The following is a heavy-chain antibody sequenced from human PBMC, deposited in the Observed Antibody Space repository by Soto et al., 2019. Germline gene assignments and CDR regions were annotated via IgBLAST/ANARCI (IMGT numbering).Heavy chain of an antibody. CDR1: GFTFNSYS. V-gene: IGHV3-48*02. CDR3: ARGDYFEDY. D-gene: IGHD4-17*01. CDR2: ISSSSSTI. Sequence: EVQLVESGGGLVQPGGSLRLSCAASGFTFNSYSMNWVRQAPGKGRDWVSYISSSSSTIYYADTVKGRFTISRDNAKNSLYLQLNSLSDEDTAVYYCARGDYFEDYWGQGTLVTVSS. J-gene: IGHJ4*02.